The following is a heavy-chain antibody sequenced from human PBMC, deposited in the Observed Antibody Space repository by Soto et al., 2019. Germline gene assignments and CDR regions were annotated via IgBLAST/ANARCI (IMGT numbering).Heavy chain of an antibody. D-gene: IGHD2-2*01. Sequence: SVKVSCKASGGTFSSYTISWVRQAPGQGLEWMGRIIPILGIANYAQKFQGRVTITADKSTSTAYMELSSLRSEDTAVYYCASRGYCSSTSCPFAYWGQGTLVTVSS. CDR3: ASRGYCSSTSCPFAY. V-gene: IGHV1-69*02. CDR2: IIPILGIA. CDR1: GGTFSSYT. J-gene: IGHJ4*02.